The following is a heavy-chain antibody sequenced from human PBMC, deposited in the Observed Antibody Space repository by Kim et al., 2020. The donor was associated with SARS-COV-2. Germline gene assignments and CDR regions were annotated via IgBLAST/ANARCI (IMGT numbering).Heavy chain of an antibody. CDR3: ARDLFLTTVTTIGMDV. V-gene: IGHV3-33*01. Sequence: GGSLRLSCAASGFTFSSYGMHWVRQAPGKGLEWVAVIWYDGSNEYYADSVKGRFTISRDNSKNTLYLQMNSLRAEDTAVYYCARDLFLTTVTTIGMDVWGQGTTVTVSS. J-gene: IGHJ6*02. CDR1: GFTFSSYG. CDR2: IWYDGSNE. D-gene: IGHD4-17*01.